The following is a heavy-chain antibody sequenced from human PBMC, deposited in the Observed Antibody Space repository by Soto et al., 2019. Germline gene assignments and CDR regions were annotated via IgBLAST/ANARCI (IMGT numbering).Heavy chain of an antibody. D-gene: IGHD3-10*02. J-gene: IGHJ6*02. CDR3: ATCSSRRYYYYGMDV. Sequence: PGGSLRLSCAASGFTFSSYGMHWVRQAPGKGLEWVAVISYDGSNKYYADSVKGRFTISRDNSKNTLYLQMNSLRAEDTAVYYCATCSSRRYYYYGMDVWGQGTTVTVPS. V-gene: IGHV3-30*03. CDR2: ISYDGSNK. CDR1: GFTFSSYG.